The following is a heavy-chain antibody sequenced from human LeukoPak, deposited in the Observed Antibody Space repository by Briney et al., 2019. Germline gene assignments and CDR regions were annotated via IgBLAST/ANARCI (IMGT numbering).Heavy chain of an antibody. D-gene: IGHD3-22*01. Sequence: SETLSLTCTVSGGSISSYYWSWIRQPPGKGLEWIGYIYYSGSTNYNPSLKSRLTISVDTSKNQFSLKLSSVTAADTAVYYCARLRPSGWGYYDMDVWGQGTTVTVSS. V-gene: IGHV4-59*08. CDR3: ARLRPSGWGYYDMDV. CDR2: IYYSGST. J-gene: IGHJ6*02. CDR1: GGSISSYY.